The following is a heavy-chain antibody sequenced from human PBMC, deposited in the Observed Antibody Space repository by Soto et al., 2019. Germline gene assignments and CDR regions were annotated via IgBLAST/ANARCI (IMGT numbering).Heavy chain of an antibody. J-gene: IGHJ4*02. D-gene: IGHD6-13*01. CDR2: IYYSGST. CDR3: ARHLVFIAAAGI. Sequence: SETLSLTCTVSGGSISSSSYYWGWIRQPPGKGLECIGSIYYSGSTYYNPSLKSRVTISVDTSKNQFSLKLSSVTAADTAVYYCARHLVFIAAAGIWGQGTMGSVSS. CDR1: GGSISSSSYY. V-gene: IGHV4-39*01.